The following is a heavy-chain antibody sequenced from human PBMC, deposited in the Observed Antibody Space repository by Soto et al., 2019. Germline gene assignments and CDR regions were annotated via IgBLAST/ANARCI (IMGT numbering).Heavy chain of an antibody. Sequence: GSLRLSCAASGFTVSSNYMSWVRQAPGKGLEWVSVIYSGGSTYYADSVKGRFTISRDNSKNTLYLQMNSLRAEDTAVYYCARDSPIAALDYWGQGTLVTVSS. CDR2: IYSGGST. D-gene: IGHD6-6*01. J-gene: IGHJ4*02. CDR3: ARDSPIAALDY. CDR1: GFTVSSNY. V-gene: IGHV3-53*01.